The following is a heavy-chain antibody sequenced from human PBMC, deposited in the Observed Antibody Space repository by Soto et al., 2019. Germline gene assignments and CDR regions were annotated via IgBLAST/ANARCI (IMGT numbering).Heavy chain of an antibody. CDR3: ANLPLYGSGFDC. J-gene: IGHJ4*02. CDR1: GFTFDDYA. V-gene: IGHV3-9*01. CDR2: ISWNGASI. D-gene: IGHD3-10*01. Sequence: EVQLVESGGGLVQPGRSLRLSCAASGFTFDDYAIHWVRHAAGRGLEWVAGISWNGASIGYADSVKGRFTISRDNAKNSLHLQMNSLRSEDTALYYCANLPLYGSGFDCWGQGTLVTVSS.